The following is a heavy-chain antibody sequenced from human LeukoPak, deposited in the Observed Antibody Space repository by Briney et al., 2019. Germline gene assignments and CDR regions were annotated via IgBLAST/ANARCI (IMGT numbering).Heavy chain of an antibody. CDR1: GYTFTGYY. CDR2: INPNSGGT. Sequence: ASVKVSCKASGYTFTGYYMHWVRQAPGQGLEWMGWINPNSGGTNYAQKFQGRVTMTRDTSISTAYMEPSRLRSDDTAVYYCARFVEPYYYYYMDVWGKGTTVTVSS. J-gene: IGHJ6*03. D-gene: IGHD5-24*01. V-gene: IGHV1-2*02. CDR3: ARFVEPYYYYYMDV.